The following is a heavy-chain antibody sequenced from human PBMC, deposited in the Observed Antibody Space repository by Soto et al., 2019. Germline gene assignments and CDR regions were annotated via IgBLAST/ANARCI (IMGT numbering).Heavy chain of an antibody. J-gene: IGHJ6*02. CDR1: GGTFSTSA. CDR2: IMPVFPTP. D-gene: IGHD3-16*01. CDR3: ARDKYRLQLCAIYFYILDV. V-gene: IGHV1-69*12. Sequence: QVQLVQSGAEVKKPGSSVKVSCKASGGTFSTSAISWVRQAPGQGLEWVGGIMPVFPTPDYAQNFQGRVTITADESTTTAYLELTSLRADDTAVYYCARDKYRLQLCAIYFYILDVWGQGTAITVSS.